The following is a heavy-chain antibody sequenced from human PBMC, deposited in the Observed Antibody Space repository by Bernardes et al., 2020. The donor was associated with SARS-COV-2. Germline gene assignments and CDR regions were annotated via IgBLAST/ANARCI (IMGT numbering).Heavy chain of an antibody. CDR1: GFTFSSYA. D-gene: IGHD6-19*01. Sequence: GGSLRLSCAASGFTFSSYAMSWVRQAPGKGLEWVAVIWYDGSNKYYADSVKGRFTISRDNSKNTLYLQMNSLRAEDTAVYYCAREDYSSGWYPKGGFDYWGQGTLVTVSS. J-gene: IGHJ4*02. CDR3: AREDYSSGWYPKGGFDY. V-gene: IGHV3-33*08. CDR2: IWYDGSNK.